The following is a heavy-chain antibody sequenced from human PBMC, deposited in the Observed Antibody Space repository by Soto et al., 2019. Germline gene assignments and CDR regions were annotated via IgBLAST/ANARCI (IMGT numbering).Heavy chain of an antibody. D-gene: IGHD3-10*01. CDR1: GGSFSGYY. CDR3: ARVWFGEGDYYYYYMDV. Sequence: QVQLQQWGAGLLKPSETLSLTCAVYGGSFSGYYWSWIRQPPGKGLEWIGEINHSGSTNYNPSLKSRVTISVDASKNQFSLKLSCVTAAVTAVYYCARVWFGEGDYYYYYMDVWGKGTTVTVSS. J-gene: IGHJ6*03. V-gene: IGHV4-34*01. CDR2: INHSGST.